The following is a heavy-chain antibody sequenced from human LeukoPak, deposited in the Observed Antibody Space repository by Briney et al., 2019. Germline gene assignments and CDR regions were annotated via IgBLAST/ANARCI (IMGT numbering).Heavy chain of an antibody. CDR2: INPNSGGT. J-gene: IGHJ4*02. CDR3: ATYYSDTSARD. CDR1: GHTFTAYY. D-gene: IGHD3-22*01. Sequence: KPGASVTVSCTASGHTFTAYYMFWVRQAPGQGLEWMGWINPNSGGTKYALKFQGRVTMTRDTSISTGYMELSGLTSDDTAVYFCATYYSDTSARDWGQGTLVTVSS. V-gene: IGHV1-2*02.